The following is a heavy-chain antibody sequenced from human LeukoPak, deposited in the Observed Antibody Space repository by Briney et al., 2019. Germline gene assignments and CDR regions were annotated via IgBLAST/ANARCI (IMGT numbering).Heavy chain of an antibody. Sequence: ALVRPCCKPAVSTLTASYVHWVPQAAGHGLQWRGWINTNSGGTNYAQKFQGRVTMSRDQSISTAHMELSRLRSDDTAVYYCARDRSSGWYEFADYWGQGTLVSVSS. CDR2: INTNSGGT. V-gene: IGHV1-2*02. D-gene: IGHD6-19*01. CDR1: VSTLTASY. CDR3: ARDRSSGWYEFADY. J-gene: IGHJ4*02.